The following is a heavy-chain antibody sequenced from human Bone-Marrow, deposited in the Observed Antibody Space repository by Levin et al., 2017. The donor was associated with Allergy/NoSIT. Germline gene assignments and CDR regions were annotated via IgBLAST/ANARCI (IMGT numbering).Heavy chain of an antibody. CDR1: GFTFSSAW. D-gene: IGHD1-26*01. V-gene: IGHV3-15*01. CDR3: ITDIPGGSYPYDY. Sequence: GESLKISCAASGFTFSSAWMSWVRQAPGKGLEWVGLIKSKVDGETTHYAAPVKGRFTMSRDDSTNTLYLQMNSLKTEDTAIYYRITDIPGGSYPYDYWGQGTLVTVSS. J-gene: IGHJ4*02. CDR2: IKSKVDGETT.